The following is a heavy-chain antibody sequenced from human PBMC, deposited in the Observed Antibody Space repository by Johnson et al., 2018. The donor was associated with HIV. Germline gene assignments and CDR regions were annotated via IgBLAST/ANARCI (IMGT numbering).Heavy chain of an antibody. CDR2: IYSGGST. Sequence: VQLVESGGGVVRPGGSLRLSCAASGFTFYDYGMSWVRQAPGQGLEWVSIIYSGGSTYYEYYVKGRFTISRDNSKDTLYLEMNNRRAEDTAVYYCARAYETIWGKGTMVTVSS. D-gene: IGHD3-16*01. V-gene: IGHV3-66*02. CDR1: GFTFYDYG. J-gene: IGHJ3*02. CDR3: ARAYETI.